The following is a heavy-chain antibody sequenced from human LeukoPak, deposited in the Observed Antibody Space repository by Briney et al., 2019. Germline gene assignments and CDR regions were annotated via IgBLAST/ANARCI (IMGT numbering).Heavy chain of an antibody. CDR1: GGSFSGYY. J-gene: IGHJ4*02. V-gene: IGHV4-34*01. CDR3: AGGRSQSPFDY. Sequence: KASETLSLTCAVYGGSFSGYYWSWIRQPPGKGLEWIGEINHSGSTNYNPSLKSRVTISVDTSKNQFSLKLSSVTAADTAVYYCAGGRSQSPFDYWGQGTLVTVSS. CDR2: INHSGST.